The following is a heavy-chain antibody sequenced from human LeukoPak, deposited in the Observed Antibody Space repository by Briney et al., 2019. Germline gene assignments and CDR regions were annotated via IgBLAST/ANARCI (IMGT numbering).Heavy chain of an antibody. Sequence: PWGSLRLSCAASGFTFSSYSMDWVRQAPGKGLEWVSSISSSSSYIYYADSVKGRFTISRDNAKNTLYLQMNTLRADDTAVYYCAKDHGSSDWYYFDYWGQGTLVTVSS. CDR1: GFTFSSYS. V-gene: IGHV3-21*03. CDR3: AKDHGSSDWYYFDY. J-gene: IGHJ4*02. D-gene: IGHD6-13*01. CDR2: ISSSSSYI.